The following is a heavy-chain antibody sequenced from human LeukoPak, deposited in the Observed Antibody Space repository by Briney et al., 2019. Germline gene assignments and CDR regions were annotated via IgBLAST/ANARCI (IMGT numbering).Heavy chain of an antibody. Sequence: ASVKVSCKASGYTFTSYGISWVRQAPGQGLEWMGWISAYNGNTNYAQKLQGRVTMTTDTSTSTAYMELRSLRSDDTAVYYCAREVARGIYGDYGDYWGQGTLVTVSS. V-gene: IGHV1-18*01. J-gene: IGHJ4*02. D-gene: IGHD4-17*01. CDR3: AREVARGIYGDYGDY. CDR2: ISAYNGNT. CDR1: GYTFTSYG.